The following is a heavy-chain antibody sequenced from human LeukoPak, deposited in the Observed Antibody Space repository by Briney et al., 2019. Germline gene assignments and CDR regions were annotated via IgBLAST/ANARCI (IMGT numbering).Heavy chain of an antibody. D-gene: IGHD3-22*01. CDR1: GGSISSHY. Sequence: PSETLSLTCTVSGGSISSHYWSWIRPPPGKGLEGIGYIYYSGSTNYNPSLKSRVTISVDTSKNQSSLKLSSVTAADTAVYYCARLSLNYYDSSGYFDYWGQGTLVTVSS. CDR2: IYYSGST. V-gene: IGHV4-59*11. CDR3: ARLSLNYYDSSGYFDY. J-gene: IGHJ4*02.